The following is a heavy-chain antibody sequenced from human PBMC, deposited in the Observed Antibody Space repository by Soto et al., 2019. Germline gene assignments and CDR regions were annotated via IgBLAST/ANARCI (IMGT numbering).Heavy chain of an antibody. CDR1: GFTFSSYG. J-gene: IGHJ4*02. D-gene: IGHD5-12*01. CDR3: AKLIVATIGELDY. CDR2: ISYDGSNK. Sequence: QVQLVESGGGVVQPGRSLRLSCAASGFTFSSYGMHWVRQAPGKGLEWVAVISYDGSNKYYADSVKGRFTISRDNSKNTLYLQMNSLRAEDTAVYYCAKLIVATIGELDYWGQGTLVTASS. V-gene: IGHV3-30*18.